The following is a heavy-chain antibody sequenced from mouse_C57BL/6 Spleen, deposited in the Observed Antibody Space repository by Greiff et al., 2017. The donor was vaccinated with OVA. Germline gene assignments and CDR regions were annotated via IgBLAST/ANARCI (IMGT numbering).Heavy chain of an antibody. CDR1: GFTFSDYG. J-gene: IGHJ3*01. D-gene: IGHD2-4*01. CDR2: ISSGSSTI. CDR3: ARPNYDYGWFAY. Sequence: DVHLVESGGGLVKPGGSLKLSCAASGFTFSDYGMHWVRQAPEKGLEWVAYISSGSSTIYYADTVKGRFTISRDNAKNTLFLQMTSLRSEDTAMYYCARPNYDYGWFAYWGQGTLVTVSA. V-gene: IGHV5-17*01.